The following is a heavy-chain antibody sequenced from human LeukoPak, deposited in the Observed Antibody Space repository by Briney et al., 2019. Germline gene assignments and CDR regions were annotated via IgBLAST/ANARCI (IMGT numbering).Heavy chain of an antibody. Sequence: ASMKVSCKASGYTFTSNYIHWVRQAPGQGLEWMGMIYPRDGSTSYAQKFQGRVTVTRDTSTSTVHMELRGLRSEDTAVYNCARDQEGFDYWGQGTLVTVSS. CDR3: ARDQEGFDY. V-gene: IGHV1-46*01. J-gene: IGHJ4*02. CDR1: GYTFTSNY. CDR2: IYPRDGST.